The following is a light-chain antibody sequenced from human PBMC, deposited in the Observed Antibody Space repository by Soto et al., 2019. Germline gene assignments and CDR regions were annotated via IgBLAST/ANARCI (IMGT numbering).Light chain of an antibody. J-gene: IGKJ4*01. V-gene: IGKV3-11*01. CDR2: DTS. CDR1: QSIGSY. Sequence: EIVLTQSPATLSLSPGERATLSCRASQSIGSYLAWYQQKPGQAPGLLIYDTSKRATGVPARFSGSGSGTDFTLAISSLESEDFAVYYCEYYGSSITFGGGTKVEIK. CDR3: EYYGSSIT.